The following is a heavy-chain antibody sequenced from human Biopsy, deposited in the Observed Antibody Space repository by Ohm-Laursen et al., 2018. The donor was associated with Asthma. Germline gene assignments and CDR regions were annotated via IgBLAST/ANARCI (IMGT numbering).Heavy chain of an antibody. CDR1: GGTFNTYV. D-gene: IGHD2-2*01. V-gene: IGHV1-69*01. J-gene: IGHJ4*02. CDR3: ARKAGTCISRTCYSLDF. Sequence: SVKASCKSLGGTFNTYVIGWARQAPCQGLEWMGGINSGFGTTTYPQKFQDRVTITADDSTNTVYMELSSLRSEDTAVYYCARKAGTCISRTCYSLDFWGQGTLVTVPS. CDR2: INSGFGTT.